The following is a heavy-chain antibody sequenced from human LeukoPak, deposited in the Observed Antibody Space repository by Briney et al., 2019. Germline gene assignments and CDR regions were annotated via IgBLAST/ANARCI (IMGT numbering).Heavy chain of an antibody. Sequence: GGSLRLSCVASGFTFNIYAMHWVRQAPGKGLEWVSYISSSSSYTNYADSVKGRFTISRDNAKNSLYLQMNSLRAEDTAVYYCARRRSSWQRDAFDIWGQGTMVTVSS. CDR2: ISSSSSYT. CDR3: ARRRSSWQRDAFDI. CDR1: GFTFNIYA. D-gene: IGHD6-13*01. J-gene: IGHJ3*02. V-gene: IGHV3-21*05.